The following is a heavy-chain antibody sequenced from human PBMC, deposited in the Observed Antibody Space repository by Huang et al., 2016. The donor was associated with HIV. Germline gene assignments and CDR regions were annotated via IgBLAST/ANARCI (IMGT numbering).Heavy chain of an antibody. Sequence: EVQLEQSGAEVKKQGESLKISCEGSGYRFSAYWIGWVCQMPGKGLEWRGIIYPGDAETIYNPSFQGQVAISADKYINPAYLQWSSLKVSDTAMYYCARRLSGNFWSHYSYYFDFWGQGTLVTVSS. CDR2: IYPGDAET. CDR1: GYRFSAYW. CDR3: ARRLSGNFWSHYSYYFDF. D-gene: IGHD3-3*01. V-gene: IGHV5-51*03. J-gene: IGHJ4*02.